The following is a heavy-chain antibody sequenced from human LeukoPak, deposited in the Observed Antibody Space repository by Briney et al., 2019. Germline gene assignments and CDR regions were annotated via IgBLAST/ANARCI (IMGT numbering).Heavy chain of an antibody. CDR1: GYSISSGYY. J-gene: IGHJ4*02. CDR3: ARLKPDGYSDDY. D-gene: IGHD5-18*01. CDR2: IYHSGST. Sequence: SETLSLTCAVSGYSISSGYYWGWIRQPPGKGLEWIGSIYHSGSTYYNPSLKSRVTISVDTFKNQFSLKLSSVTAADTAVYYCARLKPDGYSDDYWGQGTLVTVSS. V-gene: IGHV4-38-2*01.